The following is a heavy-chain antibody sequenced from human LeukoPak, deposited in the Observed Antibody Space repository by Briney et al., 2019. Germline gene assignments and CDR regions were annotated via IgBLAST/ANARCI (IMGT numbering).Heavy chain of an antibody. J-gene: IGHJ6*03. V-gene: IGHV4-34*01. CDR2: INHSGST. CDR1: GGSLSGYY. Sequence: SETLSLTCAVSGGSLSGYYWTWIRQPPGKGLEWIGEINHSGSTNYNPSLKSRVTISVDTSKNQFSLKLSSVTAADTAVYYCARETSQKGAHYMDVWGKGTTVTISS. CDR3: ARETSQKGAHYMDV. D-gene: IGHD3-16*01.